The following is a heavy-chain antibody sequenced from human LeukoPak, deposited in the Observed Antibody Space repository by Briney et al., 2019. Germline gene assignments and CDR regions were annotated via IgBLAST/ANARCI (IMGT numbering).Heavy chain of an antibody. CDR1: GGSISSDDYY. V-gene: IGHV4-34*01. CDR3: ARVCCSSGWYRMNY. Sequence: SETLSLTCTVSGGSISSDDYYWSWIRQPPGKGLEWIGEINHSGSTNYNPSLKSRVTISVDTSKNQFSLKLSPVTAADTAVYYCARVCCSSGWYRMNYWGQGTLVTVSS. D-gene: IGHD6-19*01. J-gene: IGHJ4*02. CDR2: INHSGST.